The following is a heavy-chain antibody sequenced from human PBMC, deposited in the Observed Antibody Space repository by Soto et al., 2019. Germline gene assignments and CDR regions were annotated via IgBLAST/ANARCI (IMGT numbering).Heavy chain of an antibody. D-gene: IGHD3-9*01. Sequence: GGSLRLSCAASGFTFSSYGMHWVRQAPGKGLEWVAVISYDGSNKYYADSVKGRFTISRDNSKNTLYLQMNSLRAEDTAVYYCAKDLGDYGILTGYSAQPQYYYYGMDVWGQGTTVTVSS. J-gene: IGHJ6*02. CDR1: GFTFSSYG. V-gene: IGHV3-30*18. CDR2: ISYDGSNK. CDR3: AKDLGDYGILTGYSAQPQYYYYGMDV.